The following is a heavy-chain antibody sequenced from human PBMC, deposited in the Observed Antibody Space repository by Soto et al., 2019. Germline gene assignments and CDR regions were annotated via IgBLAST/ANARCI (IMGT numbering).Heavy chain of an antibody. CDR1: GFTFSAYC. Sequence: EVQLVESGGGLVQPGGSLRLSCEASGFTFSAYCMGWVRQAPGTGLQWVATIKTDGSEKYYVDSVTGRFTISRDNDKNSLYLQLNTLRAEDTGVYYCARPVRGSPEDVWGQGTKVTVSS. J-gene: IGHJ6*02. V-gene: IGHV3-7*05. D-gene: IGHD3-16*01. CDR3: ARPVRGSPEDV. CDR2: IKTDGSEK.